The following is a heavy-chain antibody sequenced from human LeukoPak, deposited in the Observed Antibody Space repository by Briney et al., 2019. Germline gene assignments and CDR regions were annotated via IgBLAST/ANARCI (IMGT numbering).Heavy chain of an antibody. CDR2: IYSDNK. J-gene: IGHJ4*02. D-gene: IGHD1-1*01. V-gene: IGHV3-53*01. CDR3: ARRAGPYSQPYDY. Sequence: GGSLRLSCTVSGFTVSSNSMSWVRQAPGKGLEWVSFIYSDNKHYSDSVKGRFTISRDNPKNTLYLQMKSLRDEATAVYYCARRAGPYSQPYDYWGQGTLVTVSS. CDR1: GFTVSSNS.